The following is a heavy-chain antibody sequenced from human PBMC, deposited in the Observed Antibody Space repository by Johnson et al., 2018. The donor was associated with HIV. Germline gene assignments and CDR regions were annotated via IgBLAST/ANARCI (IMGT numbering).Heavy chain of an antibody. V-gene: IGHV3-9*01. CDR3: TRDQDYSDSSGYYRGVRAFDI. CDR2: I. Sequence: VQLVESGGGLVQPGRSLRLSCAASAFPFDDHALHWVRQSPGTGLQWFSIILKGRFTISRDNAKKSLYLQMNSLRAEDTALYFCTRDQDYSDSSGYYRGVRAFDIWGQGTMVTISS. D-gene: IGHD3-22*01. CDR1: AFPFDDHA. J-gene: IGHJ3*02.